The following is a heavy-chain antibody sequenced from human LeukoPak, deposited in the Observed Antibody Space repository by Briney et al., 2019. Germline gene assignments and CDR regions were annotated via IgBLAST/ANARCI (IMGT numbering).Heavy chain of an antibody. J-gene: IGHJ4*02. CDR1: GFTFSNYA. V-gene: IGHV3-23*01. CDR2: ISGSGGST. Sequence: PGGSLRLSCAASGFTFSNYAMSWVRQAPGKGLEWVSAISGSGGSTYYADSVKGRFTISRDNSKNTLYLQMNSLRAEDTAVYYCAKDPRVYGGNSDYWGQGTLVTVSS. D-gene: IGHD4-23*01. CDR3: AKDPRVYGGNSDY.